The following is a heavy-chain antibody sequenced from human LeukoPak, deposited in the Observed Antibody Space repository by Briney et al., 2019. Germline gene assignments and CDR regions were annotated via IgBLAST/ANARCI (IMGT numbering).Heavy chain of an antibody. CDR1: GGTFSSYA. D-gene: IGHD2-2*01. CDR3: ARGGIVVVPAAMGWFDP. J-gene: IGHJ5*02. V-gene: IGHV1-69*04. CDR2: IIPILGIA. Sequence: SAKVSCKASGGTFSSYAISWVRQAPGQGLEWMGRIIPILGIANYAQKFQGRVTITADKSTSTAYMELSSLRSEDTAVYYCARGGIVVVPAAMGWFDPWGQGTLVTVSS.